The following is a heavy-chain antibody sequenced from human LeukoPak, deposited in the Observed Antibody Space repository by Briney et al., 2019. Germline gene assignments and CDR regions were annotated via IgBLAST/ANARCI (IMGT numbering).Heavy chain of an antibody. D-gene: IGHD6-13*01. CDR1: GFTFDDYA. Sequence: GGSLRLSCAASGFTFDDYAMHWVRQAPGKGLEWVSGISWNSGSIGYADSVKGRFTISRDNAKNSLYLQMNSLRAEDMALYYCAKDRVEQQLVQQDGAFDIWGQGTMVTVSS. V-gene: IGHV3-9*03. CDR2: ISWNSGSI. CDR3: AKDRVEQQLVQQDGAFDI. J-gene: IGHJ3*02.